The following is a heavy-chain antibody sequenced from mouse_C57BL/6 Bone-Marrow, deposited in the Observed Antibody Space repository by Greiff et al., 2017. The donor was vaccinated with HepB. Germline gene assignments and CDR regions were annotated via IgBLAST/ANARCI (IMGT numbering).Heavy chain of an antibody. CDR2: IRNKANNHAT. Sequence: EVKVVESGGGLVQPGGSMKLSCAASGFTFSDAWMDWVRQSPEKGLEWVAEIRNKANNHATYYAESVKGKFTISRDASKSSVYLQMNSLSAEDTGMYYCTRRGAYYSNYEWFNAMDYWGQGTSVTVSS. CDR3: TRRGAYYSNYEWFNAMDY. D-gene: IGHD2-5*01. CDR1: GFTFSDAW. J-gene: IGHJ4*01. V-gene: IGHV6-6*01.